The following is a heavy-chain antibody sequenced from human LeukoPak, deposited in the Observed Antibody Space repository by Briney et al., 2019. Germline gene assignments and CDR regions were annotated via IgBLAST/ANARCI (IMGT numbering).Heavy chain of an antibody. CDR2: ISGSGGST. V-gene: IGHV3-23*01. D-gene: IGHD3-10*01. J-gene: IGHJ3*02. Sequence: GSLRPSRATLGFPLSHLAMRRVRQAPGKGLEWGSAISGSGGSTYYADSVKGRFTISRDNSKNTLYLQMNSLRAEDTAVYYCAKDHFPVRGSFDIWGQGTMVTVSS. CDR3: AKDHFPVRGSFDI. CDR1: GFPLSHLA.